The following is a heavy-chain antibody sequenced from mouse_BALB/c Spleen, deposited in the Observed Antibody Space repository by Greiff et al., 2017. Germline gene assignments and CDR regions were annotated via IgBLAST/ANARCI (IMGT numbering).Heavy chain of an antibody. CDR3: ARDGNYAGGMDY. D-gene: IGHD2-1*01. CDR1: GFYIKDTY. J-gene: IGHJ4*01. CDR2: IDPANGNT. Sequence: VQLQQSGAKLVKPGASVKLSCTASGFYIKDTYMHWVKQRPEQGLEWIGRIDPANGNTKYDPKFQGKATITADTSSNTAYLQLSSLTSEDTAVYYCARDGNYAGGMDYWGQGTSVTVSS. V-gene: IGHV14-3*02.